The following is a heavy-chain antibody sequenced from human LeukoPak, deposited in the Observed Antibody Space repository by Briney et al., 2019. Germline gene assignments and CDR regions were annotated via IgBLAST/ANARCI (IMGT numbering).Heavy chain of an antibody. V-gene: IGHV3-21*01. CDR3: ARGYSSSWPTQLAPVGAY. Sequence: GGSLRLSCAASGFTFSTFAMIWVRQPPGKGLEWVSSIFPSGGEIHYADSVRGRFTISRDNAKNSLYLQMNSLRAEDTAVYYCARGYSSSWPTQLAPVGAYWGQGTLVTVSS. D-gene: IGHD6-13*01. CDR2: IFPSGGEI. J-gene: IGHJ4*02. CDR1: GFTFSTFA.